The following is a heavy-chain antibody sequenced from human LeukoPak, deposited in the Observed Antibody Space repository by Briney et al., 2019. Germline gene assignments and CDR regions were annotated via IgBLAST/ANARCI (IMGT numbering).Heavy chain of an antibody. J-gene: IGHJ5*02. CDR3: ARSRAFNSGAFDP. Sequence: SETLSLTCTVSGGSISTYYWSWIRQPPGKGLEWIGYIYYGGNTNYNPSLKSRVTISVDTSKNQFSLRLNSVTAADTAVYYCARSRAFNSGAFDPWGQGSLVTVSS. V-gene: IGHV4-59*01. D-gene: IGHD1-26*01. CDR2: IYYGGNT. CDR1: GGSISTYY.